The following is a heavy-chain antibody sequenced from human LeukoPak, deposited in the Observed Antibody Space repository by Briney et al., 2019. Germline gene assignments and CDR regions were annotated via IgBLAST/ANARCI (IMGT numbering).Heavy chain of an antibody. J-gene: IGHJ4*02. CDR2: INHSGST. CDR3: ARGPGSSGWYHKDY. CDR1: GGSFSGYY. V-gene: IGHV4-34*01. D-gene: IGHD6-19*01. Sequence: PSETLSLTCAVYGGSFSGYYWSWIRQPPGKGLEWIGEINHSGSTNYNPSLKSRVTISVDTSKNQFSPKLSSVTAADTAVYYCARGPGSSGWYHKDYWGQGTLVTVSS.